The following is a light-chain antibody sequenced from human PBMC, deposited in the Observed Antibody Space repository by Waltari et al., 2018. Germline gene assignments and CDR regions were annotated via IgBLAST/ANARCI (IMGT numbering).Light chain of an antibody. CDR1: NIGSKS. J-gene: IGLJ3*02. Sequence: SYVLTQPPSVSVAPGQTARITCGGHNIGSKSVQWYHQKPGQAPVLVVYDDSDRPSGIPERISGSNSGNTATLTISRVEAGDETDYYCQVWDSSSDQLVFGGGTQLTVL. V-gene: IGLV3-21*02. CDR2: DDS. CDR3: QVWDSSSDQLV.